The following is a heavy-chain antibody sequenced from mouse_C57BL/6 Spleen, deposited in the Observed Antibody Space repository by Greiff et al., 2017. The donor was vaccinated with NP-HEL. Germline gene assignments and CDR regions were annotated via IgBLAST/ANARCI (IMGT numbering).Heavy chain of an antibody. J-gene: IGHJ3*01. Sequence: EVQRVESGGGLVQPGGSLKLSCAASGFTFSDYGMAWVRQAPRKGPEWVAFISNLAYSIYYADTVTGRFTISRENAKNTLYLEMSSLRSEDTAMYYCARHSPYDYDGGFAYWGQGTLVTVSA. D-gene: IGHD2-4*01. CDR2: ISNLAYSI. V-gene: IGHV5-15*01. CDR3: ARHSPYDYDGGFAY. CDR1: GFTFSDYG.